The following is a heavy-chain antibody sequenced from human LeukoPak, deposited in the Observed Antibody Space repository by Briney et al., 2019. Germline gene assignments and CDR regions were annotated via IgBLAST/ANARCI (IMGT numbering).Heavy chain of an antibody. Sequence: ASVKVSCKASGYTFTGYYIHWVRQAPGQGLEWMGWINPNSGGTNYAQKFQGRVTMTRDTSINTAYMELSGLRSDDTAVYYCAREGQVVGRTMSDYWGQGTLVTVSS. V-gene: IGHV1-2*02. CDR2: INPNSGGT. J-gene: IGHJ4*02. CDR1: GYTFTGYY. CDR3: AREGQVVGRTMSDY. D-gene: IGHD1-26*01.